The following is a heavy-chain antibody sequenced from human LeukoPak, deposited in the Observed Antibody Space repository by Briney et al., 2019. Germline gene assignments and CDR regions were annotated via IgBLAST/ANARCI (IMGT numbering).Heavy chain of an antibody. V-gene: IGHV1-46*01. D-gene: IGHD1-26*01. J-gene: IGHJ3*02. CDR2: INPSGGST. Sequence: ASVKVSCKASGYTFTSYYMHWVRQAPGQGLEWMGIINPSGGSTSYAQKFQGRVTMTTDTSTSTAYMELRSLRSDDTAVYYCARDMIVGAATFFDAYDIWGQGTLVTVSS. CDR1: GYTFTSYY. CDR3: ARDMIVGAATFFDAYDI.